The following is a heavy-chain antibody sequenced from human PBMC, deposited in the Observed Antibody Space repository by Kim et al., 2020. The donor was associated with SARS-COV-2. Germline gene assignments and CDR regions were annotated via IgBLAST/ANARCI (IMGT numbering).Heavy chain of an antibody. CDR1: GYSFTSYW. D-gene: IGHD6-19*01. Sequence: GESLQISCKGSGYSFTSYWISWVRQMPGKGLEWMGRIDPSDSYTNYSPSFQGHVTISADKSISTAYLQWSSPKASDTAMYYCARHVLPGGWARNSGFPGYYGMDVWGQGTTVTVSS. CDR2: IDPSDSYT. J-gene: IGHJ6*02. CDR3: ARHVLPGGWARNSGFPGYYGMDV. V-gene: IGHV5-10-1*01.